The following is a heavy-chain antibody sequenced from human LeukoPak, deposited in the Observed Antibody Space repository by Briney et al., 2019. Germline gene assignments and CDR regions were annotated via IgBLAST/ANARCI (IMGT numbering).Heavy chain of an antibody. CDR1: GGSISSGSYY. V-gene: IGHV4-61*02. D-gene: IGHD5-24*01. J-gene: IGHJ3*02. CDR3: ASLSEIDAFDI. Sequence: SETLSLTCTVSGGSISSGSYYWSWIRQPAGKGLEWIGRIYTSGSTNYNPSLKSGVTISVDTSKNQFSLKLSSVTAADTAVYYCASLSEIDAFDIWGQGTMVTVSS. CDR2: IYTSGST.